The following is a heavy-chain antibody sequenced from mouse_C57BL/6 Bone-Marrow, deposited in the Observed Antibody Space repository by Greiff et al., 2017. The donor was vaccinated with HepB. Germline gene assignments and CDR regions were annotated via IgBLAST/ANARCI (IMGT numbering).Heavy chain of an antibody. CDR1: GYTFTSYW. V-gene: IGHV1-52*01. Sequence: HVQLQQPGAELVRPGSSVKLSCKASGYTFTSYWMHWVKQRPIQGLEWIGNIDPSDSETHYNQKFKDKATLTVDKSSSSAYMQLSSLTSEDSAVYICARGRGWLLRFAYWGQGTLVTVSA. CDR2: IDPSDSET. D-gene: IGHD2-3*01. CDR3: ARGRGWLLRFAY. J-gene: IGHJ3*01.